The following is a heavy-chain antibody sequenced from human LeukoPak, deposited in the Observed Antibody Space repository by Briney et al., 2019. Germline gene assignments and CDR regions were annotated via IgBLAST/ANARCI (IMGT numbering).Heavy chain of an antibody. CDR2: IYYSGST. D-gene: IGHD4-17*01. V-gene: IGHV4-39*01. Sequence: PSETLSLTCTVSGGSISSSSYYWGWIRQPPGKGLEWIGSIYYSGSTYYNPSLKSRVTISVDTSKNQFSPKLSSVTAADTAVYYCARHDSAPQGTVNTFLFDYWVQGTLVTVSS. CDR1: GGSISSSSYY. CDR3: ARHDSAPQGTVNTFLFDY. J-gene: IGHJ4*02.